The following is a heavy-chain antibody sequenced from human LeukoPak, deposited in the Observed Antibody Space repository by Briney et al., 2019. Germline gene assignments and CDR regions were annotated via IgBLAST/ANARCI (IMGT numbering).Heavy chain of an antibody. D-gene: IGHD1-1*01. V-gene: IGHV4-30-4*08. CDR1: GGSISSGDYY. Sequence: SETPSLTCTVSGGSISSGDYYWSWIRQPPGKGLEWIGYIYYSGSTYYNPSLKSRVTISVDTSKNQFSLKLSSVTAADTAVYYCARADTVSTGPDFWGQGTQITVSS. J-gene: IGHJ4*02. CDR3: ARADTVSTGPDF. CDR2: IYYSGST.